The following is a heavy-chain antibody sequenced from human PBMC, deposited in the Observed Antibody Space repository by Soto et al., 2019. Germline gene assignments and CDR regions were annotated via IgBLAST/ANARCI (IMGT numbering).Heavy chain of an antibody. CDR2: ISGSGGST. Sequence: GGSLRLSCAASGFTFSSYAMSWVRQAPGKGLEWVSAISGSGGSTYYADSVKGRFTISRDNSRNTLDLQMNSLRVEDTAVYYCAKGGEGSCSTTSCLYFSDSRGQGTLVTVS. D-gene: IGHD2-2*01. CDR3: AKGGEGSCSTTSCLYFSDS. J-gene: IGHJ4*02. V-gene: IGHV3-23*01. CDR1: GFTFSSYA.